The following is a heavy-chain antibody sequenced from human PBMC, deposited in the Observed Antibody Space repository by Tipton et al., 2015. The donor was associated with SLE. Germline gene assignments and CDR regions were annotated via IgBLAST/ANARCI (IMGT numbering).Heavy chain of an antibody. CDR1: GGSMELYQ. CDR2: IDNSGNT. CDR3: ARGAKERITLVRVRPYYFDY. J-gene: IGHJ4*01. Sequence: TLSLTCIVSGGSMELYQWSWIRQPPGKGLEWVGYIDNSGNTNYNPSLKSRVTISVDTSKNQFSLKLSSVTAADTAVYYCARGAKERITLVRVRPYYFDYWGQGSLVTVSS. V-gene: IGHV4-4*08. D-gene: IGHD3-10*01.